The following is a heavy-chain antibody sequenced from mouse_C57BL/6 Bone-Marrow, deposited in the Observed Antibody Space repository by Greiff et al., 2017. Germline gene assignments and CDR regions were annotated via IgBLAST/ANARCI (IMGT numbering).Heavy chain of an antibody. V-gene: IGHV1-54*01. J-gene: IGHJ3*01. CDR1: GYAFTNYL. Sequence: QVQLQQSGAELVRPGTSVKVSCKASGYAFTNYLIEWVKQRPGQGLEWIGVINPGSGGTNYNEKFKGKATLTADKYSSTAYMQSSSLTSEDAAVYLCARSYYGSDGLFAYWGQGTLVTVSA. D-gene: IGHD2-2*01. CDR2: INPGSGGT. CDR3: ARSYYGSDGLFAY.